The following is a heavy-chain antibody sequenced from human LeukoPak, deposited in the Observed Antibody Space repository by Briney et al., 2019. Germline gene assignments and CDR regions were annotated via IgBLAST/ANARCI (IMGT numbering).Heavy chain of an antibody. CDR3: ARHGFGTYDY. J-gene: IGHJ4*02. D-gene: IGHD3-16*01. V-gene: IGHV4-59*08. Sequence: SETLSLTCTVSGGSINNFYWSWIRQPPGKGLEWIGYISYSGITNYNPSLKSRVTISVDTSKNQFSLKLSSVTAADTAVYYCARHGFGTYDYWGQGTLVTVSS. CDR1: GGSINNFY. CDR2: ISYSGIT.